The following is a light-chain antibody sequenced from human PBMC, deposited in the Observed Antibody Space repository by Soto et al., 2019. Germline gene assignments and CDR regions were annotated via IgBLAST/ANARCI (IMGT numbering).Light chain of an antibody. CDR2: SNN. CDR3: GSYTSSSTLV. V-gene: IGLV1-44*01. CDR1: SSNIGSNT. J-gene: IGLJ1*01. Sequence: QSVLTQPPSASGTPGQRVTISCSGSSSNIGSNTVNWYQQLPGTAPKLLIYSNNQRPSGVPDRFSGSKSGTSASLAISGLQSEDEADYYCGSYTSSSTLVFGTGTKVTVL.